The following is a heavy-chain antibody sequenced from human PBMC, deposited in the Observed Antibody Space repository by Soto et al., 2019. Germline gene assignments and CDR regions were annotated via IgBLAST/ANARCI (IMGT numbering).Heavy chain of an antibody. J-gene: IGHJ4*02. D-gene: IGHD2-15*01. Sequence: EVQLVESGGGLVQPGGSLRLSCAASGFTVSANYMSWVRQAPGRGLEWVSLIRGGGTTYYADSVKGRFSFSRDDSQNTLYLQMNRLRGDDTAVYYCARLAVASTGYFDYWGQGTLVTVSS. CDR1: GFTVSANY. V-gene: IGHV3-66*04. CDR3: ARLAVASTGYFDY. CDR2: IRGGGTT.